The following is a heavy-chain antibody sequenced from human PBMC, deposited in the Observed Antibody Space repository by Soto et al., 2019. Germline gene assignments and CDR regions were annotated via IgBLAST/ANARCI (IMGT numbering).Heavy chain of an antibody. V-gene: IGHV3-21*05. D-gene: IGHD1-26*01. CDR1: GFTFSSYE. Sequence: GGSLRLSCAASGFTFSSYEMNWVRQAPGKGLEWVSYISSSSSYIYYADSVKGRFTISRDNAKNSLYLQMNSLRAEDTAVYYCARDPPRSGSYYYYYGMDVWGQGTTVTVSS. CDR2: ISSSSSYI. J-gene: IGHJ6*02. CDR3: ARDPPRSGSYYYYYGMDV.